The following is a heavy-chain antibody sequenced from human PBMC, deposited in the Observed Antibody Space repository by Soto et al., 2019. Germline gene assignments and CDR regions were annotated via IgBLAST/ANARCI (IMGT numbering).Heavy chain of an antibody. Sequence: EVQLLESGGGLVQPGGSLRLSCTASGFTFSDHAMTWVRQAPGKGLEWLSGISGGGRGAYYADSLKGRFTVSRANSNNTLFLQMDSLRVEATAVYYCAIDLWWYTHWGQGTLVTVSS. CDR3: AIDLWWYTH. CDR1: GFTFSDHA. D-gene: IGHD2-15*01. J-gene: IGHJ4*02. CDR2: ISGGGRGA. V-gene: IGHV3-23*01.